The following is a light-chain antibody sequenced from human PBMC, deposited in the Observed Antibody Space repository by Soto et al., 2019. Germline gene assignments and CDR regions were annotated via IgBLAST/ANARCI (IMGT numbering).Light chain of an antibody. V-gene: IGLV2-14*01. J-gene: IGLJ2*01. CDR2: EVS. CDR3: SSYTTTTTQV. CDR1: SSDVGGYKY. Sequence: QSALTQPASVSASPGQSITISCTGTSSDVGGYKYVSWYQQYPGKAPKLMMYEVSNRPSGISNRFSGSKSGNTASLTISGLQAEDEADYYCSSYTTTTTQVFGGGTKLTVL.